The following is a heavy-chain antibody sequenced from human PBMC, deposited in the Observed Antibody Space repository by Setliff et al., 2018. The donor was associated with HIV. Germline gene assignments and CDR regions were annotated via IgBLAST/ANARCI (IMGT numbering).Heavy chain of an antibody. D-gene: IGHD6-19*01. CDR3: ARPLADSSGWYVVVGSFNY. Sequence: ASVKVSCKASGYTFTNFGITWVRQVPGQGLEWMGWVNTNNDKTNYAQKFQGRVTMTTDRSTKTAYLDLGSLRPDDTAVYYCARPLADSSGWYVVVGSFNYWGLGTLVTVSS. J-gene: IGHJ4*02. V-gene: IGHV1-18*01. CDR1: GYTFTNFG. CDR2: VNTNNDKT.